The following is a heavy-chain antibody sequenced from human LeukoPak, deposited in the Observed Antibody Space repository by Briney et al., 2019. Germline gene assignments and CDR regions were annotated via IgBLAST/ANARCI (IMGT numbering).Heavy chain of an antibody. J-gene: IGHJ4*02. D-gene: IGHD3-3*01. CDR2: IYYSGST. CDR1: GGSISSYY. V-gene: IGHV4-59*01. Sequence: SETLSLTCTVSGGSISSYYWSWIRQPPGKGLEWIGYIYYSGSTNYSPSLKSRVTISVDTSKNQFSLKLSSVTAADTAVYYCAREGLYDFWSGYYYFDYWGQGTLVTVSS. CDR3: AREGLYDFWSGYYYFDY.